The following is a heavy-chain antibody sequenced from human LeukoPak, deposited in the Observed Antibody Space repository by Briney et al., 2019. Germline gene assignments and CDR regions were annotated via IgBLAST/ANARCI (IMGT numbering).Heavy chain of an antibody. V-gene: IGHV4-34*01. CDR2: INHSGST. J-gene: IGHJ4*02. Sequence: PSETLSLTCAVYGGSFSGYYWSWIRQPPGKGLEWIGEINHSGSTNYNPSLKSRVTISVDTSKNQFSLKLSSVTAADTAVYYCARGNMVRGAYSRNWGQGTLVTVSS. D-gene: IGHD3-10*01. CDR3: ARGNMVRGAYSRN. CDR1: GGSFSGYY.